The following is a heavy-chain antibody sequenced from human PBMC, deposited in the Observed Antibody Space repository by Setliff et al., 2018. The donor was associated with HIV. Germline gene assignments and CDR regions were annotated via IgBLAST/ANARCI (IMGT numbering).Heavy chain of an antibody. CDR3: TRGRGIIGALVY. CDR2: TIPIFSTS. J-gene: IGHJ4*02. D-gene: IGHD2-21*01. V-gene: IGHV1-69*13. Sequence: GASVKVSCKASGSTFTSYAINWVRQAPGQGLEWMGGTIPIFSTSNYAQRFQGRVTITADESTSTAYMELYNLRSEDTAMYYCTRGRGIIGALVYWGQGTLVTAPQ. CDR1: GSTFTSYA.